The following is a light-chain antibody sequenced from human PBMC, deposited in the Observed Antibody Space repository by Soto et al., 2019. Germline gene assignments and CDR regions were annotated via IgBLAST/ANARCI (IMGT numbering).Light chain of an antibody. CDR2: DTS. Sequence: EIVLTQSPATLSLSPGERATLSCGASQSVSSSYLAWYQQKPGLAPRLLIYDTSSRATGIPDRFSGSGSGTDFTLTISRLEPEDFAVYYCHQYGNSPQTFGQGTKVEIK. CDR1: QSVSSSY. CDR3: HQYGNSPQT. J-gene: IGKJ1*01. V-gene: IGKV3D-20*01.